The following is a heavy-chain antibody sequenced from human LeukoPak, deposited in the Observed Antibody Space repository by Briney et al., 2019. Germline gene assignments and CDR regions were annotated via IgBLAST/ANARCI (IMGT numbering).Heavy chain of an antibody. CDR2: INPSGSET. Sequence: GGSLRLSCAASGFTLSNHWLTWVRQAPGKRPQWVAHINPSGSETAFLDSVRGRFTISRDSSKHSLYLQVNTLRVEDTDVYHCARGHYGLDVWGQGTTVTVSS. CDR1: GFTLSNHW. V-gene: IGHV3-7*01. CDR3: ARGHYGLDV. J-gene: IGHJ6*02.